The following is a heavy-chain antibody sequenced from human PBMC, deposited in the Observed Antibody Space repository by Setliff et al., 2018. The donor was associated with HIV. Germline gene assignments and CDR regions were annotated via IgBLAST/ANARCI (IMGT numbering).Heavy chain of an antibody. Sequence: GASVKVSCKASGGTFSNYAFSWVRLAPGQGLEWTGGIIPVFDTTNYEKKFRDRVTITADESTSTVYLELISLRSEDTAVYYCAVGDYVWGSYRLDFWGQGTLVTVSS. CDR2: IIPVFDTT. J-gene: IGHJ4*02. CDR1: GGTFSNYA. V-gene: IGHV1-69*13. D-gene: IGHD3-16*02. CDR3: AVGDYVWGSYRLDF.